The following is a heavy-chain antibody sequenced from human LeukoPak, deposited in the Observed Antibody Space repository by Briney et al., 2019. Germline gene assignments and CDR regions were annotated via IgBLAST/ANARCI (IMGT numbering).Heavy chain of an antibody. V-gene: IGHV3-23*01. CDR3: AKVYSIDAYNYHFAY. Sequence: PGGSLRLTCAASGFTFSSCAMSWVRQAPGKGLDWASSITGSGGSTYYADSVKGRFTISRDNSKNTLFLQMTSLRAEDTAVYHCAKVYSIDAYNYHFAYWGQGTLVTVSS. CDR1: GFTFSSCA. D-gene: IGHD5-24*01. CDR2: ITGSGGST. J-gene: IGHJ4*02.